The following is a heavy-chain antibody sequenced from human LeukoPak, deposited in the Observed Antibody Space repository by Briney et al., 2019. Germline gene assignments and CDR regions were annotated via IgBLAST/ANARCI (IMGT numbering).Heavy chain of an antibody. D-gene: IGHD2-21*01. CDR1: GFTFSSYA. CDR2: ISSSSSTI. J-gene: IGHJ4*02. Sequence: AGGSLRLSCAASGFTFSSYAMNWVRQAPGKGLEWVSYISSSSSTIYYADSVKGRFTISRDNAKNSLYLQMNSLRAEDTAVYYCARGGSILWRAPPEVYYFDYWGQGTLVTVSS. CDR3: ARGGSILWRAPPEVYYFDY. V-gene: IGHV3-48*04.